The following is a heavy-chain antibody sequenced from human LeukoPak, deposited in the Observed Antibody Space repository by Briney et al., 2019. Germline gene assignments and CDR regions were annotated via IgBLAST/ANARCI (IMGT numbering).Heavy chain of an antibody. V-gene: IGHV1-2*02. Sequence: ASVKVSCKASGYMFTDYYLHWVRQAPGQGLEWMGWINPNSGGTNYAQKFQGRVTMTRDTSISTAYMELSRLRSDDTAVYYCARRSHYGSGSYHNWFDPWGQGTLDTVSS. CDR1: GYMFTDYY. CDR2: INPNSGGT. J-gene: IGHJ5*02. D-gene: IGHD3-10*01. CDR3: ARRSHYGSGSYHNWFDP.